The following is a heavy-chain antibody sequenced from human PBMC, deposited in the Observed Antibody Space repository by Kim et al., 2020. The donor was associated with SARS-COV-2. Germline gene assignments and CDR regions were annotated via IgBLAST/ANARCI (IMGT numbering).Heavy chain of an antibody. Sequence: DSVKGRFTISRDNSKNTLYLQMNSLRAEDTAVYYCAKDQAAAGTDDAFDIWGQGTMVTVSS. V-gene: IGHV3-30*02. CDR3: AKDQAAAGTDDAFDI. J-gene: IGHJ3*02. D-gene: IGHD6-13*01.